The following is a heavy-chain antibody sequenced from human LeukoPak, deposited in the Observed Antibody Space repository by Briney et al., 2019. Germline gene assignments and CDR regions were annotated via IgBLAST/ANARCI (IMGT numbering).Heavy chain of an antibody. V-gene: IGHV3-48*04. CDR2: ISSSSSTI. CDR1: GFTFSSYS. CDR3: ARVSLSSGCLSN. D-gene: IGHD6-19*01. J-gene: IGHJ4*02. Sequence: HPGGSLRLSCAASGFTFSSYSMNWVRQAPGKGLEWVSYISSSSSTIYYADSVKGRFTISRDNAKNTLFLQMNGLRAEDTAVYYCARVSLSSGCLSNWGQGTLVTVSS.